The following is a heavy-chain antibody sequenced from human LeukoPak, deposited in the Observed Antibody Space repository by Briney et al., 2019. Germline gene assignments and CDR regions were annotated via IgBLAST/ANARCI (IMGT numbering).Heavy chain of an antibody. CDR2: VHYSGNT. CDR1: GGSISNYY. V-gene: IGHV4-59*01. J-gene: IGHJ2*01. Sequence: PSETLSLTCIVSGGSISNYYWNWIRQPPRKGLEWIGYVHYSGNTNYNPSLKSRVTISVDTSKNQFSLKLSSVTAADTAVYYCARMIASAGTEYFDLWGHGALVTVSS. CDR3: ARMIASAGTEYFDL. D-gene: IGHD6-13*01.